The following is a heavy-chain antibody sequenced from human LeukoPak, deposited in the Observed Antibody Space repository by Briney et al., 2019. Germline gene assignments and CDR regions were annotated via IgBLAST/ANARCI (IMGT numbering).Heavy chain of an antibody. Sequence: SQTLSLTCTVSGGSISSGDYYWSWIRQPPGKGLEWIGYIYYSGSTYYNPSLKSRVTISVDTSKNQFSLKLSSVTAADTAVYYCARGGVGSWQLDYWGQGTLVTVSS. D-gene: IGHD6-13*01. CDR1: GGSISSGDYY. CDR3: ARGGVGSWQLDY. J-gene: IGHJ4*02. V-gene: IGHV4-30-4*01. CDR2: IYYSGST.